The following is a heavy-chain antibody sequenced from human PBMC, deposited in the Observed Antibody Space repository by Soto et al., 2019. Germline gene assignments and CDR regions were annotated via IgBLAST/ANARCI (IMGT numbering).Heavy chain of an antibody. V-gene: IGHV1-3*01. J-gene: IGHJ4*02. D-gene: IGHD4-17*01. Sequence: GASVKVSCKASGYTFTSYAMHWVRQAPGQRLEWMGGINASIGNANYAQKFQGRVTITADESTSTAYMELSSLRSEDTAVYYCARDPDYGGNLIGGWGQGTLVTVSS. CDR1: GYTFTSYA. CDR3: ARDPDYGGNLIGG. CDR2: INASIGNA.